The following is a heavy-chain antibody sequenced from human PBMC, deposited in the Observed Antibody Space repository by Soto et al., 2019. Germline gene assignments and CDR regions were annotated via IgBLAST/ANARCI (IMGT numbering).Heavy chain of an antibody. CDR2: ITPIFSTT. J-gene: IGHJ4*02. D-gene: IGHD3-10*01. CDR3: ATGPLYASGVANY. CDR1: GGTFSSDG. V-gene: IGHV1-69*05. Sequence: SVKVSCKASGGTFSSDGINWVRQAPGQGLEWMGGITPIFSTTKYAQKFQGRVTVTTDESASTVYLELSSLRSEDTAVYYCATGPLYASGVANYWGQGALVTVSS.